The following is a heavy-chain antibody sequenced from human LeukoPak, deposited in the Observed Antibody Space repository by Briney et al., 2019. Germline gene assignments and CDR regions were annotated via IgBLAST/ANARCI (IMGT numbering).Heavy chain of an antibody. CDR3: ARLEGGGYIYGYHY. D-gene: IGHD5-18*01. CDR2: IIPIFGTA. CDR1: GGTFSNYA. J-gene: IGHJ4*02. Sequence: ASVKVSCKASGGTFSNYAISWVRQAPGQGLEWMGGIIPIFGTANYAQNFQGRVTITADESTSTAYMELSSLRSEDTAVYYCARLEGGGYIYGYHYWGQGTLVTVSS. V-gene: IGHV1-69*01.